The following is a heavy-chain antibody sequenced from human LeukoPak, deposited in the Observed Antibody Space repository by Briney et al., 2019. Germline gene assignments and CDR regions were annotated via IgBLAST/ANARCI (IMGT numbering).Heavy chain of an antibody. J-gene: IGHJ4*02. V-gene: IGHV3-11*01. CDR1: GFTFSDYY. D-gene: IGHD2-21*02. Sequence: GGSLRLSCAASGFTFSDYYMSWIRQAPGKGLEWVSHISSSGSTIYYADSVKGRFTISRDNAKNSLYLQMNSLRAEDTAVYYCARDLAVTALDYWGQGTLVTVSS. CDR2: ISSSGSTI. CDR3: ARDLAVTALDY.